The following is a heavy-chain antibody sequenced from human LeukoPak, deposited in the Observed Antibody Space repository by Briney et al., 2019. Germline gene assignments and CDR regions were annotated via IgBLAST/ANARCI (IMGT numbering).Heavy chain of an antibody. CDR2: ISWNSGSI. CDR1: GFTFDDYA. Sequence: GGSLRLSCAASGFTFDDYAMHWVRQAPGKGQEWVSGISWNSGSIGYADSVKGRFTISRDNAKNSLYLQMNSLRAEDTALYYCAKDTVLRYFDWPSGAFDIWGQGTMVTVSS. V-gene: IGHV3-9*01. D-gene: IGHD3-9*01. CDR3: AKDTVLRYFDWPSGAFDI. J-gene: IGHJ3*02.